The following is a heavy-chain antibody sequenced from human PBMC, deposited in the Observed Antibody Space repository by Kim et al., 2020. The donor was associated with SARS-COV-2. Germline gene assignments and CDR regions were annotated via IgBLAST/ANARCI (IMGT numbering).Heavy chain of an antibody. D-gene: IGHD5-12*01. V-gene: IGHV3-48*02. CDR2: INSNGAII. CDR1: GFTFNTHS. Sequence: GGSLRLSCAASGFTFNTHSMNWVRQAPGKGLEWLSYINSNGAIIYYAGSVKGRFTISRDNAKNSLSLQMDSLRDDDTAMYYCASDAIVANPGDAFSMWGQKTIVSASS. J-gene: IGHJ3*02. CDR3: ASDAIVANPGDAFSM.